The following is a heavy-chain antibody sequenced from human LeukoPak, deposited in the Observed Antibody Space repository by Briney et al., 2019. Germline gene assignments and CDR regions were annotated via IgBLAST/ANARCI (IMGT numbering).Heavy chain of an antibody. CDR3: ATHCSSSCP. CDR1: GLTFSSYS. D-gene: IGHD2-2*01. V-gene: IGHV3-48*01. CDR2: ISSSSSTI. J-gene: IGHJ5*02. Sequence: GGSMRLSCAASGLTFSSYSMNRVRQAPGKGLEWVSYISSSSSTIYYADSVKGRFTISRDNAKNSLYMQMNSLRAEDTALYYCATHCSSSCPWGQGTLVTVSS.